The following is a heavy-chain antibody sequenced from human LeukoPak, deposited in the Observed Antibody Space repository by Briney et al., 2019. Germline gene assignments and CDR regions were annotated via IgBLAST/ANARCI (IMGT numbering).Heavy chain of an antibody. CDR2: INHSGST. D-gene: IGHD3-10*01. V-gene: IGHV4-34*01. J-gene: IGHJ6*02. CDR3: ARVGYGSGSYSRYYYYGMGV. CDR1: GGSFSGYY. Sequence: SETLSLTCAVYGGSFSGYYWSWIRQPPGKGLEWIGEINHSGSTNYNPSLKSRVTISVDTSKNQFSLKLSSVTAADTAVYYCARVGYGSGSYSRYYYYGMGVWGQGTTVTVSS.